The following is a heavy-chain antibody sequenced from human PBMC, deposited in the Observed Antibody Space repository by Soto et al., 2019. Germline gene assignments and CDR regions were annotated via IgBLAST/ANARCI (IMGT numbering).Heavy chain of an antibody. Sequence: QVQLVQSGAEVKKPGSSVKVSCKASGGTFSSYTISWVRQAPGQGLEWMGRIIPILGIANYAQKFQGRVTITADKSTSTADMELSSLRSEDTAVYYCARDIQDYDILTATERVNWFDPWGQGTLVTVSS. J-gene: IGHJ5*02. V-gene: IGHV1-69*08. CDR1: GGTFSSYT. D-gene: IGHD3-9*01. CDR2: IIPILGIA. CDR3: ARDIQDYDILTATERVNWFDP.